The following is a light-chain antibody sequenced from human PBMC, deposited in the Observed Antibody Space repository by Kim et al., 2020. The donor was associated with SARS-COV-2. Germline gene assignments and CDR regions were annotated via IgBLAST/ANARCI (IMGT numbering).Light chain of an antibody. J-gene: IGKJ1*01. CDR1: QSVGSSY. Sequence: SPGQRATLSGRASQSVGSSYLAWYQQKPGQAPRLLIYGASSRATGIPDRFSGSESGTDFTLSISRLEPEDFAVYYCQQYGSSPWTFGQGTKVDIK. CDR3: QQYGSSPWT. V-gene: IGKV3-20*01. CDR2: GAS.